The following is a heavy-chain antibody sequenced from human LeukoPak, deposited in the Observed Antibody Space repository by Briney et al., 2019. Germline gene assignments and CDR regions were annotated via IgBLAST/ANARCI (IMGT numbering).Heavy chain of an antibody. CDR1: GGSISSGGYS. D-gene: IGHD7-27*01. J-gene: IGHJ4*02. V-gene: IGHV4-30-2*01. Sequence: KASETLSLTCTASGGSISSGGYSWSWIRQPPGKGLEWIGYIYHSGSTYYNPSLKSRVTISVDTSKNQFSLKLSSVTAADTAVYYCARLTGENDYWGQGTLVTVSS. CDR2: IYHSGST. CDR3: ARLTGENDY.